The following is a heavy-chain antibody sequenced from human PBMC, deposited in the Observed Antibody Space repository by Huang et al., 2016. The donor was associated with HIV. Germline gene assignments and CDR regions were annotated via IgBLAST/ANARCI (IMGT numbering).Heavy chain of an antibody. J-gene: IGHJ1*01. CDR3: ALKGDSSGWEYFRH. CDR2: ISDDGSNK. D-gene: IGHD6-19*01. V-gene: IGHV3-30*03. CDR1: GFIFSNYG. Sequence: QVQLVESGGGVVQPGRSLRLSCAASGFIFSNYGMHWVRQAPVKGLEGVALISDDGSNKYYTDSVKGRFSISRDNSKNTLYLQMNSLRAEDTAVYYCALKGDSSGWEYFRHWGQGTLVTVSS.